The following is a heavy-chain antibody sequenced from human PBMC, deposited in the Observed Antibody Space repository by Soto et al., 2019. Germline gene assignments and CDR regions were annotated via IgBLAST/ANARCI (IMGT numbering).Heavy chain of an antibody. CDR2: IKSKADGGTA. V-gene: IGHV3-15*07. J-gene: IGHJ4*01. D-gene: IGHD6-13*01. CDR1: GFTFSDAW. Sequence: GGSLRLSCAASGFTFSDAWVNWVRQAPGEGLEWVGRIKSKADGGTADYAAPVKGRFTISRDDSIDTLYLQMDSLKSEDTAVYYFTTAPSNSRFKDFWGQGTLVTVFS. CDR3: TTAPSNSRFKDF.